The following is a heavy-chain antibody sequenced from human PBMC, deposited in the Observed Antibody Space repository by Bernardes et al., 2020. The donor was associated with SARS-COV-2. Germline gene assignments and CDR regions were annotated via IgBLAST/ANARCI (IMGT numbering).Heavy chain of an antibody. CDR3: ARGGIVVVVAATPELYYYGMDV. CDR2: FSAYNGDT. Sequence: SVKVSCKASGYTFPSYGISWVRQAPGQGLEWMGWFSAYNGDTNYAQKLQGRVTMTTDTSTSTAYRELMSLRSDDTAVYYCARGGIVVVVAATPELYYYGMDVWGQGTTVTVSS. D-gene: IGHD2-15*01. V-gene: IGHV1-18*04. J-gene: IGHJ6*02. CDR1: GYTFPSYG.